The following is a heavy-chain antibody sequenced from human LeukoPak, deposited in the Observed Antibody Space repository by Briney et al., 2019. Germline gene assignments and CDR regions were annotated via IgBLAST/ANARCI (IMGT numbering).Heavy chain of an antibody. V-gene: IGHV5-51*01. CDR2: ISPDDSVT. CDR3: ARAGNYFDTSGFHY. D-gene: IGHD3-22*01. Sequence: GESLKISRQASEFTFTTFWIGWVRQMPGKGLEWMGIISPDDSVTRYSPSFQGQVTISADKTISTAYLQWSSLKASDTAMYYCARAGNYFDTSGFHYWGQGTLVTVAS. J-gene: IGHJ4*02. CDR1: EFTFTTFW.